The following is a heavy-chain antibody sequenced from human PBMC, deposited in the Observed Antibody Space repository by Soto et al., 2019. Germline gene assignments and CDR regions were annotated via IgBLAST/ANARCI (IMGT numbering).Heavy chain of an antibody. D-gene: IGHD2-2*01. Sequence: GSLRLSCAASGFTFSSYAMSWVRQAPGKGLEWVSAISGSGGSTYYADSVKGRFTISRYNSKNTLYLQMNSLRAEDTAVYYCAKDNADGIVVVPADTSFDYWGQGTLVTVSS. V-gene: IGHV3-23*01. CDR1: GFTFSSYA. J-gene: IGHJ4*02. CDR3: AKDNADGIVVVPADTSFDY. CDR2: ISGSGGST.